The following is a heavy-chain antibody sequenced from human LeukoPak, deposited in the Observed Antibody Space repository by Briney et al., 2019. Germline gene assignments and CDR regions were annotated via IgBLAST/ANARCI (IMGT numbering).Heavy chain of an antibody. J-gene: IGHJ5*02. Sequence: PSETLSLTCSVSGGSISSSNYYWGWIRQPPGKGLEWIGSIYYSGRTSYNPSLKGRVTISVDTSKNQQFSLKLSSVTAADTALYYCARHDWIGNPPLFDPWGQGTLVTVSA. D-gene: IGHD2-21*01. CDR3: ARHDWIGNPPLFDP. CDR2: IYYSGRT. V-gene: IGHV4-39*01. CDR1: GGSISSSNYY.